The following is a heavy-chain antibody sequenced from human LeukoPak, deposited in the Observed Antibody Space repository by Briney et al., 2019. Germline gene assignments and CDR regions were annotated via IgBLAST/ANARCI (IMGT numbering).Heavy chain of an antibody. CDR2: IYSGGST. CDR3: ARDHRGGSYYPYY. V-gene: IGHV3-66*02. J-gene: IGHJ4*02. D-gene: IGHD1-26*01. Sequence: GGSLRLSCAASGFTVSSNYMSWVRQAPGKGLEWVSVIYSGGSTYYADSVKGRFTISRDNSKNTLYLQMNSLRAEDTAVYYCARDHRGGSYYPYYWGQGTLVTVSS. CDR1: GFTVSSNY.